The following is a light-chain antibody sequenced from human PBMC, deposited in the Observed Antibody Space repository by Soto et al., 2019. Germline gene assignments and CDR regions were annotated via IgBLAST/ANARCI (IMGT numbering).Light chain of an antibody. J-gene: IGKJ2*01. V-gene: IGKV1-8*01. CDR2: AAA. Sequence: AIRVTQSPSSFSASTGDRVTITCRASQDISSYLAWYQQKVGKAPKLLIYAAATLQRGAPSRFSGSGSGTDFTLTISRLQSEDFATYYCQQYFSYPYTFGQGTKLEI. CDR1: QDISSY. CDR3: QQYFSYPYT.